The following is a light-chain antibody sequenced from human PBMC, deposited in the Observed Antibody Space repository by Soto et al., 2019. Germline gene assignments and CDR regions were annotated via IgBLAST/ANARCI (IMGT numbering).Light chain of an antibody. CDR1: QSISSW. V-gene: IGKV1-5*03. CDR3: QQYNSSSPF. CDR2: KAS. J-gene: IGKJ1*01. Sequence: DIQMTQSPSTLSASVGDRVTITCRASQSISSWLAWYQQKPGKAPKLLIYKASSLESGVPSRFSGSGSGTEFTLTISSLQPDDFATYYCQQYNSSSPFFGQGTKVE.